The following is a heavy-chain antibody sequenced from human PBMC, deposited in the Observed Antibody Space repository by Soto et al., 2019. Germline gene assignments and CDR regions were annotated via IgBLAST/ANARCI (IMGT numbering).Heavy chain of an antibody. CDR3: ARHNYGSGSTYFDY. J-gene: IGHJ4*02. CDR2: IYYSGST. CDR1: GGSISSYY. V-gene: IGHV4-59*08. D-gene: IGHD3-10*01. Sequence: SETLSPTCTVSGGSISSYYWSWIRQPPGKGLEWIGYIYYSGSTNYNPSLKSRVTISVDTSKNQFSLKLNSMTAADTAVYYCARHNYGSGSTYFDYWGQGTLVTVSS.